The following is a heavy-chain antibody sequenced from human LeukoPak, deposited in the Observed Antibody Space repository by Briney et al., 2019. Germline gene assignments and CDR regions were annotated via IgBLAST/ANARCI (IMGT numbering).Heavy chain of an antibody. J-gene: IGHJ4*02. CDR2: ISAYNDNA. D-gene: IGHD7-27*01. CDR3: ARSTLGIEFDY. Sequence: GASVNVSCKASGYSFTNYGISWVRQAPGQGLEWMGWISAYNDNAHYAQGLEGRVTMTSETSTRTAYMELRSLRSDDTAVYYCARSTLGIEFDYWGQGSLVTVSS. V-gene: IGHV1-18*01. CDR1: GYSFTNYG.